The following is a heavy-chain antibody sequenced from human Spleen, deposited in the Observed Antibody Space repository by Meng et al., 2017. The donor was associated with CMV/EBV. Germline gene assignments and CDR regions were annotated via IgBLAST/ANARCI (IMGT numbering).Heavy chain of an antibody. CDR1: GFTFSSYW. CDR2: INSDGSST. J-gene: IGHJ6*02. Sequence: GGSLRLSCAASGFTFSSYWMHWVRQAPGKGLVWVSRINSDGSSTSYADSVKGRFTISRDNAKNKLYLYMDSLRAEDTAVYYCAGSAPHTDGDTTYYYGLDVWGHGTAVTVSS. CDR3: AGSAPHTDGDTTYYYGLDV. D-gene: IGHD6-25*01. V-gene: IGHV3-74*01.